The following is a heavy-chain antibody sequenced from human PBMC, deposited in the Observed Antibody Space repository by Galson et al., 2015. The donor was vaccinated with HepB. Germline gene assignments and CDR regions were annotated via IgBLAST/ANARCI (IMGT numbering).Heavy chain of an antibody. Sequence: SVKVSCKASGYTFSDNYIHWVRQAPGQGLEWMGQANPKNGDTDDAHKFQGRVTMTRDTSITTAYMELSRLRSEDTALYYCARAPSISFGELLQPLNYWGQGTLVTVSS. CDR1: GYTFSDNY. J-gene: IGHJ4*02. CDR3: ARAPSISFGELLQPLNY. D-gene: IGHD3-10*01. V-gene: IGHV1-2*06. CDR2: ANPKNGDT.